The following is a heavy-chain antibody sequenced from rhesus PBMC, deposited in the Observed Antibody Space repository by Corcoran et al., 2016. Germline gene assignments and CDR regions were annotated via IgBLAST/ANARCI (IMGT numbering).Heavy chain of an antibody. D-gene: IGHD4-4*01. V-gene: IGHV3-134*01. J-gene: IGHJ4*01. Sequence: EVQLVESGGALAQPGGSLRLACAASGLTLDDYAMHWGPQPPGKGLEWVSRISWNSVTIYYADAVKGRFTISRDNAKNSLFLQMDRLRAEDTAVYYCTVTMVADSLTNWGQGVLVTVSS. CDR2: ISWNSVTI. CDR1: GLTLDDYA. CDR3: TVTMVADSLTN.